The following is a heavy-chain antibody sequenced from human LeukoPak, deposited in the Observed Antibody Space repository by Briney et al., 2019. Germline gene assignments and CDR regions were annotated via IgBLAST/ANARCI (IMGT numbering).Heavy chain of an antibody. J-gene: IGHJ4*02. Sequence: GGSLRLSWAASGFIVSSSYMSWVRQAPGKGLEWVSVIYSGGSTYYADSVKGRFTISRDNSKNTLYLQMNSLRVEDTAVYYCARARGYSYGCDYWGQGTLVTVSS. V-gene: IGHV3-53*01. CDR2: IYSGGST. CDR3: ARARGYSYGCDY. CDR1: GFIVSSSY. D-gene: IGHD5-18*01.